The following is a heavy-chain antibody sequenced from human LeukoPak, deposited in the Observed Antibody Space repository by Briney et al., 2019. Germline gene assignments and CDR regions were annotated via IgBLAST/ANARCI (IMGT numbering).Heavy chain of an antibody. CDR3: ARAGRGGGMY. V-gene: IGHV4-34*01. Sequence: SETLSLTCGVYGGSFSGYYWSWIRQPPGKGLEWIGEINRSGSTDYSPSLKSRVTISVDTSNNRFSLGLSSVTAAGTAVYYCARAGRGGGMYWGQGTLVTVSS. J-gene: IGHJ4*02. CDR1: GGSFSGYY. CDR2: INRSGST. D-gene: IGHD2-15*01.